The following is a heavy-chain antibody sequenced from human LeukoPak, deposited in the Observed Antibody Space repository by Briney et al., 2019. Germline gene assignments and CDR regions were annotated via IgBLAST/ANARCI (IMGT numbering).Heavy chain of an antibody. V-gene: IGHV4-30-4*01. D-gene: IGHD3-22*01. CDR2: IYYSGST. Sequence: SETLSLTCTVSGGSISSGDYYWSWIRQPPGKGLEWIGYIYYSGSTYYNPSLKSRVTISVDTSKNQFSLKLSSVTAADTAVYYCARGGMWDSSGYYRLFGYWGQGTLVTVSS. J-gene: IGHJ4*02. CDR3: ARGGMWDSSGYYRLFGY. CDR1: GGSISSGDYY.